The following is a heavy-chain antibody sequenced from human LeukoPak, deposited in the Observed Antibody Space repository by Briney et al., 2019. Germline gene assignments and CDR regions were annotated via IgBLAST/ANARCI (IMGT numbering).Heavy chain of an antibody. Sequence: GGSLRLSCAASGFTVSSNYMSWVRQAPGKGLEWVSVIYSGGSTYYADSVKGRFTISRDNSKNTLYLQMDSLRAEDTAVYYGARDCSSTSCYDYWGQGTLVTVSS. J-gene: IGHJ4*02. CDR3: ARDCSSTSCYDY. V-gene: IGHV3-53*01. CDR2: IYSGGST. CDR1: GFTVSSNY. D-gene: IGHD2-2*01.